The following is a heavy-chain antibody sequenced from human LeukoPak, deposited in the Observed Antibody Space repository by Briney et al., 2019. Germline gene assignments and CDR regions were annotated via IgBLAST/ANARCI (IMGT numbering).Heavy chain of an antibody. CDR1: GGSISSYY. CDR2: IYYSGST. J-gene: IGHJ6*02. D-gene: IGHD6-19*01. CDR3: ARDPLYSGGWQTRNYYYYGMDV. V-gene: IGHV4-59*01. Sequence: SETLSLTCTVSGGSISSYYWSWIRQPPGKGLEWIGYIYYSGSTNYNPSLKSRVTISVDTSKNQFSLKLSSVTAADTAVYYCARDPLYSGGWQTRNYYYYGMDVWGQGTTVTVSS.